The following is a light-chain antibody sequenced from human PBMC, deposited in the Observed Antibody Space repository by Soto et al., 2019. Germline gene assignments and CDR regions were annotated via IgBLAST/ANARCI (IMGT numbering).Light chain of an antibody. CDR2: GAS. CDR3: QQSYSTPT. CDR1: QSIGTY. J-gene: IGKJ1*01. Sequence: DIQGTQSPSSLSASVGDRVTITCRASQSIGTYLTWYHQKPGKAPQLLIYGASTLQCGVPSRFSGSGSGTHFTLTINSLQPEDFGTFSCQQSYSTPTFGQGTKVEIK. V-gene: IGKV1-39*01.